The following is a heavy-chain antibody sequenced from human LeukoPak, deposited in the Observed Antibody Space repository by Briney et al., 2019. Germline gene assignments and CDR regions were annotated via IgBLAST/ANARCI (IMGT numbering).Heavy chain of an antibody. CDR3: ARGLTSTGGNCFGS. D-gene: IGHD2-15*01. J-gene: IGHJ4*02. V-gene: IGHV1-8*02. CDR2: MNANSGNT. CDR1: GYPFSNFD. Sequence: ASVKVSCKASGYPFSNFDINWVRQAPGQGLEWLAWMNANSGNTGYARKFQGRITVTWDSSINTAYMELSSLTSEDTAVFYCARGLTSTGGNCFGSWGQGTLVTVSS.